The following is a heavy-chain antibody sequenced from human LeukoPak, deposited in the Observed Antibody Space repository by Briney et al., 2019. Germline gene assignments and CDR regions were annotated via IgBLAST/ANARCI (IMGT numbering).Heavy chain of an antibody. V-gene: IGHV1-69*01. Sequence: SVKVSCKASGGTFSRFTISWVRQAPGQGFEWMGGVTPIFGTANFAQRFQGRVSITADESTSTAFMELSSLRSEDTAVYYCAREWGLESSGFYYAYWGQGTLVTVSS. CDR1: GGTFSRFT. J-gene: IGHJ4*02. CDR3: AREWGLESSGFYYAY. D-gene: IGHD3-22*01. CDR2: VTPIFGTA.